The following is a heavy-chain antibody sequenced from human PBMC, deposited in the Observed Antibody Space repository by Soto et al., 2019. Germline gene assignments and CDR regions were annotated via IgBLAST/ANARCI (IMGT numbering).Heavy chain of an antibody. V-gene: IGHV4-59*01. D-gene: IGHD3-10*01. CDR1: GGSISGYY. CDR3: ARDGRLMLRGFSFYNGMDV. J-gene: IGHJ6*02. CDR2: IYYNGNT. Sequence: PSETLSLTCTVSGGSISGYYWNWIRQPPGRGLEWIGHIYYNGNTNYNPSLKSRVTMSIDRSKNQFSLKLTSVTAADTAVYFCARDGRLMLRGFSFYNGMDVWGQGTTVTVS.